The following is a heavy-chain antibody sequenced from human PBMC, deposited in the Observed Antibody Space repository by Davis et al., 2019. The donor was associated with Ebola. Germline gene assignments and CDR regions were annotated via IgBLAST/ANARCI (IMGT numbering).Heavy chain of an antibody. CDR1: GFTFSTYW. Sequence: PGGSLRLSCAASGFTFSTYWMHWVRQAPGKGLMWVSRIKSDGSNTAYADSVKGRFTISRDNSKNTLYLQMNTLRAEDTAVYYCARAKYYGMDVWGKGTTVTVSS. V-gene: IGHV3-74*01. CDR2: IKSDGSNT. CDR3: ARAKYYGMDV. D-gene: IGHD6-6*01. J-gene: IGHJ6*04.